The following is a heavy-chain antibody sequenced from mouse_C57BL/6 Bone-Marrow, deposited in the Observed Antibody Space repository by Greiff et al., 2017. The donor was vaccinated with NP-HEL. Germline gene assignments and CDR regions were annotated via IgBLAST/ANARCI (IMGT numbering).Heavy chain of an antibody. D-gene: IGHD3-3*01. CDR3: ARSRDRWYFDV. CDR1: GYTFTNYW. V-gene: IGHV1-63*01. CDR2: IYPGGGYT. Sequence: QVHVKQSGAELVRPGTSVKMSCKASGYTFTNYWIGWAKQRPGHGLEWIGDIYPGGGYTNYNEKFKGKATLTADKSSSTAYMQFSSLTSEDSAIYYCARSRDRWYFDVWGTGTTVTVSS. J-gene: IGHJ1*03.